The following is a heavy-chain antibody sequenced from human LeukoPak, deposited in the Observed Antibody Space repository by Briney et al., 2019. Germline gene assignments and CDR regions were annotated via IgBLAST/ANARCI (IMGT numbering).Heavy chain of an antibody. V-gene: IGHV5-51*01. CDR3: ASGAMWSGEDFDY. J-gene: IGHJ4*02. CDR2: IYPCESDT. Sequence: GESLKFSCKGSGSSFTSFWIGWAGPMPGKGLGWMGIIYPCESDTRYSPSFQGQVTISADKSISTAYLQGGSLKASDTAMYYCASGAMWSGEDFDYWGEGTLVTVSS. CDR1: GSSFTSFW. D-gene: IGHD3-3*01.